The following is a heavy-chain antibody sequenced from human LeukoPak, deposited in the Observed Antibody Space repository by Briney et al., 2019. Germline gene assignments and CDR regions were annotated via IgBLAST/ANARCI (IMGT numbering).Heavy chain of an antibody. J-gene: IGHJ4*02. CDR3: ARKGLPDY. Sequence: GGSLRLSCAASGFTFTGHNMNWVRQAPGKGLEWISFVSISSGTIYYADSVKGRFSISRDNAKNSLYLQMNSLRDEDTAVYYCARKGLPDYWGQGTLVTVSS. V-gene: IGHV3-48*02. CDR2: VSISSGTI. D-gene: IGHD2-15*01. CDR1: GFTFTGHN.